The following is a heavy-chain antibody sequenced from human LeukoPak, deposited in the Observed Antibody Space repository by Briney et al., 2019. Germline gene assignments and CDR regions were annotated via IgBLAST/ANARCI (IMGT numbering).Heavy chain of an antibody. CDR1: GGSISSYY. CDR2: ISYSGST. CDR3: ARGLGSYPYYFDY. V-gene: IGHV4-59*01. J-gene: IGHJ4*02. Sequence: SETLSLTCTVSGGSISSYYWSWLRLPPGKGPEWIGSISYSGSTNYNPSLKSRVTISVDTSKNQFSLKLSSVTAADTAVYYCARGLGSYPYYFDYWGQGTLVTGSS. D-gene: IGHD1-26*01.